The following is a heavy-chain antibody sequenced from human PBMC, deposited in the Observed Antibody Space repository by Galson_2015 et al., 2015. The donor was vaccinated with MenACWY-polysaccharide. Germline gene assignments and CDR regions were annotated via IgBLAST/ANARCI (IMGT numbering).Heavy chain of an antibody. Sequence: SVKVSCKASGYSFTTFGISWVRQAPGQGLEWMGWISAYNGNSHYAQDLQGRVTMTTETSTRTAYMELRSLTSDDTAVYYCTRDLGQALGAGIFFDFWGQGTPVTVSS. CDR1: GYSFTTFG. J-gene: IGHJ4*02. V-gene: IGHV1-18*01. CDR3: TRDLGQALGAGIFFDF. CDR2: ISAYNGNS. D-gene: IGHD6-19*01.